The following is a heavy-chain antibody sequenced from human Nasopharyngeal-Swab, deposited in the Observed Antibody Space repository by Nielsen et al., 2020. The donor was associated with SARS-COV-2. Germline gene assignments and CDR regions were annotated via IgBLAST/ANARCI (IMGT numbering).Heavy chain of an antibody. Sequence: SEPLSLTCTPSGCTISSFYWSWIRQPPGKGLEWIGYIYYSGSTNYNPSLKSRVTISVDTSKNQFSLKLSSVTAADTAVYYCARDSVYYGDYQPYYGMDVWGQGTTVTVSS. CDR2: IYYSGST. J-gene: IGHJ6*02. V-gene: IGHV4-59*01. CDR3: ARDSVYYGDYQPYYGMDV. CDR1: GCTISSFY. D-gene: IGHD4-17*01.